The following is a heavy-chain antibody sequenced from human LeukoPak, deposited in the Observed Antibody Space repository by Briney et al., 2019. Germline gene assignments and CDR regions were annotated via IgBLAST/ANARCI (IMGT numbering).Heavy chain of an antibody. Sequence: GRSLRLSCAASGFTFSSNGMHWVRQAPGKGLEWVAVISYDGTDKYYADSVKGRFTISRDNSKNTLYLQMNSLRVEDTALYYCAKDRSSTWSLDYWGQGTLVTVSS. CDR1: GFTFSSNG. CDR3: AKDRSSTWSLDY. CDR2: ISYDGTDK. J-gene: IGHJ4*02. D-gene: IGHD6-13*01. V-gene: IGHV3-30*18.